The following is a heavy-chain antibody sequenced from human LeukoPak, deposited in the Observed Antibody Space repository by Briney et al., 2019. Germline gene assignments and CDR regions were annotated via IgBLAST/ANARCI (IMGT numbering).Heavy chain of an antibody. D-gene: IGHD1-26*01. Sequence: PGGSLRLSCAASGFTFDDYAMHWVRQAPGKGLEWVSGISWNSGNIGYADSVKGRFTVSRDNAKNSLYLQMSSLRAEDTAVYYCARDGLGHWELLSSFDYWGQGTLVTVSS. V-gene: IGHV3-9*01. CDR3: ARDGLGHWELLSSFDY. CDR1: GFTFDDYA. CDR2: ISWNSGNI. J-gene: IGHJ4*02.